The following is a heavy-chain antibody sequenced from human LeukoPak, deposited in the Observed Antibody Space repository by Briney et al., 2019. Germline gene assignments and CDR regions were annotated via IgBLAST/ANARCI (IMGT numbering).Heavy chain of an antibody. CDR2: IYYSGST. J-gene: IGHJ5*01. D-gene: IGHD1-26*01. CDR3: ASSKSYGGSSDS. Sequence: SETLSLTCTVSGGSISSYYWSWIRQPPGKGLEWIGYIYYSGSTYYNPSLKSRVTISVDTSKNQFSLKLSSVTDADTAVYYCASSKSYGGSSDSWGQGILVTVSS. V-gene: IGHV4-59*01. CDR1: GGSISSYY.